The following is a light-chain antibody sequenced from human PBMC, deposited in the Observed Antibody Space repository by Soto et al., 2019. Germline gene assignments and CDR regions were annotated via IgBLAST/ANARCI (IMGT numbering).Light chain of an antibody. CDR1: RGLITW. Sequence: DIQMTQPLPTLLPPVEDRFTFISRASRGLITWLAWYQQKPGKAPKLLIYQASSLESGVPSRFSGSGYGTEFTLTISSLQPDDFATYYCQQYNSYWTFGQGTKVELK. J-gene: IGKJ1*01. CDR2: QAS. V-gene: IGKV1-5*03. CDR3: QQYNSYWT.